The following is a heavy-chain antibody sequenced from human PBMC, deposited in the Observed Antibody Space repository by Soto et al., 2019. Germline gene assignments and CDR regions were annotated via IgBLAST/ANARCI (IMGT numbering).Heavy chain of an antibody. D-gene: IGHD2-21*01. J-gene: IGHJ5*02. CDR1: GGSISTSGYY. Sequence: SETLSLTCSVSGGSISTSGYYWGWIRQPPGEGLEWIGIISYSGNIFYNPSLKSRVTISVDTSRNQFSLKLTSVAAADTAVYYCARHASYVDWLDPWGQGTLVTSPQ. CDR3: ARHASYVDWLDP. V-gene: IGHV4-39*01. CDR2: ISYSGNI.